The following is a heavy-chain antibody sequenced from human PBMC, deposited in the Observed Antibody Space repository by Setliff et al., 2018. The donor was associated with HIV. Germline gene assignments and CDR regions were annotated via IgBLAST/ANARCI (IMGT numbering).Heavy chain of an antibody. J-gene: IGHJ4*02. CDR3: ARHAIVDTAGRGFDY. CDR2: IYYSGST. Sequence: SETLSLTCTVSGGSIRSSSFYWGWIRQPPGKGPEWIGSIYYSGSTYYNSSLKSRVTISVDTSKNQFTLKLSSVTATETAVYYCARHAIVDTAGRGFDYWGQGTLVTVSS. CDR1: GGSIRSSSFY. D-gene: IGHD5-18*01. V-gene: IGHV4-39*01.